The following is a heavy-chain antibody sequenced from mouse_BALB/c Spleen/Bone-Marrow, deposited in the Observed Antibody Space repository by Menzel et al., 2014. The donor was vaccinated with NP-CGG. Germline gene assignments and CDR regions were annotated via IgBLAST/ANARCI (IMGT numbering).Heavy chain of an antibody. CDR3: ARRGISTAAWYFDV. CDR1: GYTFTSYN. D-gene: IGHD1-2*01. Sequence: QVQLQQPGAELVKPGASVKMSCKAPGYTFTSYNMHWVKQTPGQGLEWIGSIYPGNGDTSYNQKFKGKATLTADKSSSTAYMQLSSLTSEDSAVYYCARRGISTAAWYFDVWGAGTTVTVSS. J-gene: IGHJ1*01. CDR2: IYPGNGDT. V-gene: IGHV1-12*01.